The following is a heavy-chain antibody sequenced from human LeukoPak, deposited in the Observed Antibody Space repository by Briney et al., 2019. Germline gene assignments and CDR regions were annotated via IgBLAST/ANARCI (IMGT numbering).Heavy chain of an antibody. V-gene: IGHV5-51*01. CDR3: ARLTRDSSSWYRGYYYYYYMDV. CDR1: GYSFTSYW. J-gene: IGHJ6*03. Sequence: PGESLKISCKGSGYSFTSYWIGWVRQMPGKGLEWMGIIYPGDSDTRYSPSFQGQVTISADKSISTAYLQWSSLKASDTAMYYCARLTRDSSSWYRGYYYYYYMDVWGKGTTVTVSS. D-gene: IGHD6-13*01. CDR2: IYPGDSDT.